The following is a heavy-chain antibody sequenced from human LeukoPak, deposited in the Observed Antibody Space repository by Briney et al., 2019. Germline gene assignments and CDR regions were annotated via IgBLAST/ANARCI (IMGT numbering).Heavy chain of an antibody. CDR2: INPNSGGT. D-gene: IGHD3-3*01. Sequence: ASVKVSCKASGYTFTGYYMHWVRQAPGQGLEWLGWINPNSGGTNYAQKFQGRVTMTRDTSISTAYMELSRLRSDDTAVYYCARSFWSGYYGFDYWGQGTLVTVSS. CDR1: GYTFTGYY. V-gene: IGHV1-2*02. J-gene: IGHJ4*02. CDR3: ARSFWSGYYGFDY.